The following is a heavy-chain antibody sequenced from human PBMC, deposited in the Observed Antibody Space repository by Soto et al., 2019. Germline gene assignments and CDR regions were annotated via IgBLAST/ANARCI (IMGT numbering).Heavy chain of an antibody. D-gene: IGHD4-17*01. CDR1: GGSINYSY. Sequence: SETLSLTFPVSGGSINYSYWNWIRQHPGKGLEWIGYISYTGSANYNASLKSRLTISVDTSKNQFSLKLSSVTAADTALYYCARVNYGDYYYGMDVWGQGTTVTVSS. CDR2: ISYTGSA. J-gene: IGHJ6*02. V-gene: IGHV4-59*01. CDR3: ARVNYGDYYYGMDV.